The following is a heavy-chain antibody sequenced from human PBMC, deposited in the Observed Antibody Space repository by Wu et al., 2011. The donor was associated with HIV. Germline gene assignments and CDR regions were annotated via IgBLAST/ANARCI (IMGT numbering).Heavy chain of an antibody. CDR2: ISGYNGDT. Sequence: QVQLLQSGAEVKKPGASVKVSCKASGFTFPTYGISWVRQAPGQGLEWMGWISGYNGDTHYVPNLQDRVTITADTSTSTAYMELRSLTSDDTAMYYCAREGSSPYTIDLWGQGTWSPSPQ. J-gene: IGHJ5*02. CDR1: GFTFPTYG. CDR3: AREGSSPYTIDL. V-gene: IGHV1-18*01. D-gene: IGHD6-13*01.